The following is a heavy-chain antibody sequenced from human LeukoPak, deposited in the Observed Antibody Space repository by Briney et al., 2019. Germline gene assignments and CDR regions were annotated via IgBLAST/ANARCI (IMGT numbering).Heavy chain of an antibody. CDR3: ARDNSRNDLEY. J-gene: IGHJ4*02. D-gene: IGHD1-1*01. Sequence: PGGSLRLSCAASGFTFNSYWMNWVRQAPGKGVQWVANINQDGSQEYYVDSVKGRFTISRDNAKNSLYLQINSLRAEDTAVYYCARDNSRNDLEYWGQGTLVTVSS. V-gene: IGHV3-7*04. CDR2: INQDGSQE. CDR1: GFTFNSYW.